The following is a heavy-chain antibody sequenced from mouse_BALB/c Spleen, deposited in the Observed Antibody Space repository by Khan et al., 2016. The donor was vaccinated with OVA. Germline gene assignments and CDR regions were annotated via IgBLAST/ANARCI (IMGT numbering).Heavy chain of an antibody. CDR1: GYTFTDYN. Sequence: VQLQQSGPELVKPGASVKIPCKASGYTFTDYNMAWVKQSHGKSLEWIGDIIPNNGGTIYNQKFKGKATLTVDKSSNTAYMELRSQTSEDTAVCYCARHGYGGFAYWGQGSLVTVSA. J-gene: IGHJ3*01. CDR3: ARHGYGGFAY. D-gene: IGHD2-2*01. V-gene: IGHV1-18*01. CDR2: IIPNNGGT.